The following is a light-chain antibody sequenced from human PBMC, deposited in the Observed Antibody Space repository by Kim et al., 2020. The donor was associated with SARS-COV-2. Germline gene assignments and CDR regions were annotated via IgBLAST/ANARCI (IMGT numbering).Light chain of an antibody. CDR2: DVS. CDR1: RSDVGDHNY. CDR3: SSYSTSSTPV. Sequence: QSALTQPASVSGSPGQSITISCTGTRSDVGDHNYVCWYQQHPGKAPKLMIFDVSNRPSGVSNRVSGSKSGNTASLTISGLQAEDEADYFCSSYSTSSTPVFGGGTQLTSL. V-gene: IGLV2-14*03. J-gene: IGLJ7*02.